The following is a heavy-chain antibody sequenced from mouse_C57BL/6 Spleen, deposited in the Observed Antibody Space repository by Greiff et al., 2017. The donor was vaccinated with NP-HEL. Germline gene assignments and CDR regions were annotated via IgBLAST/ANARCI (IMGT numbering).Heavy chain of an antibody. CDR1: GYTFTSYW. D-gene: IGHD1-1*01. CDR2: IHPNSGST. CDR3: ARGDYGSSLAWFAY. V-gene: IGHV1-64*01. J-gene: IGHJ3*01. Sequence: VQLQQPGAELVKPGASVKLSCKASGYTFTSYWMHWVKQRPGQGLEWIGMIHPNSGSTNNNEKFKSKATLTVDKSSSTAYMQLSSLTSEDSAVYYCARGDYGSSLAWFAYWGQGTLVTVSA.